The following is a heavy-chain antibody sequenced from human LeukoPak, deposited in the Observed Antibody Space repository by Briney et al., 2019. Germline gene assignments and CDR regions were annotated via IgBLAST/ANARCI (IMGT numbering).Heavy chain of an antibody. D-gene: IGHD6-19*01. V-gene: IGHV4-61*01. CDR1: GGSVSSTTYY. J-gene: IGHJ4*02. CDR2: MYYSGNT. Sequence: SETLSLTCTVSGGSVSSTTYYWSWIRQPPGKGLEWIVHMYYSGNTNYNPSLKSRVTISVDTSRNQFSLKLSSVTAADTAVYYCARGESSGWYSSHLDYWGQGTLVTVSS. CDR3: ARGESSGWYSSHLDY.